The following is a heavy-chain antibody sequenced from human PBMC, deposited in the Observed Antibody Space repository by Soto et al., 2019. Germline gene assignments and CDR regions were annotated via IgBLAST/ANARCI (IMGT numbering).Heavy chain of an antibody. V-gene: IGHV3-30-3*01. CDR1: GFTFSSYA. J-gene: IGHJ6*02. CDR2: ISYDGSNK. Sequence: PGGSLRLSCAASGFTFSSYAMHWVRQAPGKGLEWVAVISYDGSNKYYADSVKGRFTISRDNSKNTLYLQMNSLRAEDTAVYYCARDDYDFWSGYYAPHYYYGMDVWGQGTTVTVSS. CDR3: ARDDYDFWSGYYAPHYYYGMDV. D-gene: IGHD3-3*01.